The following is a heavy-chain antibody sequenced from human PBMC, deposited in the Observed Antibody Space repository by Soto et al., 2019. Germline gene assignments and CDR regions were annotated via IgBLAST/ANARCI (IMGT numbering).Heavy chain of an antibody. CDR1: GFTVSSNY. D-gene: IGHD3-9*01. V-gene: IGHV3-53*01. J-gene: IGHJ6*02. CDR2: IYSGGST. CDR3: ARGVRTDYYQYYGMDV. Sequence: GSLRLSCAASGFTVSSNYMSWVRQAPGKGLEWVSVIYSGGSTYYADSVKGRFTISRDSASSSLYLQMNSLRGDDTAVYYCARGVRTDYYQYYGMDVWGQGTTVTVSS.